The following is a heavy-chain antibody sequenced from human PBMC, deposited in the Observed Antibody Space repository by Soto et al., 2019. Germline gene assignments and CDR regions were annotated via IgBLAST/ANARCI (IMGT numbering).Heavy chain of an antibody. V-gene: IGHV3-9*01. J-gene: IGHJ4*02. CDR1: GFTFDDYA. Sequence: GGSLRLSCAASGFTFDDYAMHWVRQAPGKGLEWVSGISWNSGSIGYADSVKGRFTISRDNAKNSLYLQMNSLRAEDTALYYCAKKGPGREQLAPFDYWGQGTLVTVSS. CDR2: ISWNSGSI. CDR3: AKKGPGREQLAPFDY. D-gene: IGHD6-6*01.